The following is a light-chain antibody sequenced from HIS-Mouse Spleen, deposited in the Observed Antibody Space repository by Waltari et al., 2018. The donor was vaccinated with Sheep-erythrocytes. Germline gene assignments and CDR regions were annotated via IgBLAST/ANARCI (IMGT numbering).Light chain of an antibody. CDR2: AAS. Sequence: DIQMTQSPSSLSASVGDRVTITCRASQSISSYLNWYKQKPGKAPKLLIYAASSLQSGVPSRFSCSGSGTDFTLTFISLQPEDFATYYCQQSYSTPQFTFGPGTKVDIK. CDR1: QSISSY. CDR3: QQSYSTPQFT. J-gene: IGKJ3*01. V-gene: IGKV1-39*01.